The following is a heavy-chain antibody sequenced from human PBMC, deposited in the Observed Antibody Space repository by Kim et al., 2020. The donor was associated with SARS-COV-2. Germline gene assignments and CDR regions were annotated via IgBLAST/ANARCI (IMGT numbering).Heavy chain of an antibody. CDR2: IHYSGNT. V-gene: IGHV4-39*07. CDR1: GGSISNNNYF. J-gene: IGHJ4*02. D-gene: IGHD3-16*02. Sequence: SETLSLTCTVSGGSISNNNYFWVWIRQSPGKGLEWIGSIHYSGNTYYNPSLGGRVTISADMSKNQFSLQLNSVTAADTAVYYCATHNRFTDYVDSCGQGT. CDR3: ATHNRFTDYVDS.